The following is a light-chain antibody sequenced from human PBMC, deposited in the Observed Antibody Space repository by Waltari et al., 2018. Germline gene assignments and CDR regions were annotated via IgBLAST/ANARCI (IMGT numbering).Light chain of an antibody. CDR3: LQLKSYPWT. J-gene: IGKJ1*01. CDR2: DVS. CDR1: QGIGND. Sequence: DIQMTQSPSSLSASVGDRVTITCRASQGIGNDLGWYQQKPGKAPKRLIYDVSSLQSGVPSRFSGSGSGTEFTLTISSLQPEDFATYYCLQLKSYPWTFGQGTKVEIK. V-gene: IGKV1-17*01.